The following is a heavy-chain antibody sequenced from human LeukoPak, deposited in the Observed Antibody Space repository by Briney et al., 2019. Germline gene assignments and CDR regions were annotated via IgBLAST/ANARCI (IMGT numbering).Heavy chain of an antibody. J-gene: IGHJ4*02. D-gene: IGHD5-12*01. Sequence: GGSLRLSCAASGFTFSNYGMHWVRQAPGKGLEWVALISYDGSNKYFADSVKGRFTISRDNSKNTVYLQMNSLKDEDTAVYYCAREAYSAYDVGFEDWGQGTLVTVST. CDR2: ISYDGSNK. CDR1: GFTFSNYG. V-gene: IGHV3-30*03. CDR3: AREAYSAYDVGFED.